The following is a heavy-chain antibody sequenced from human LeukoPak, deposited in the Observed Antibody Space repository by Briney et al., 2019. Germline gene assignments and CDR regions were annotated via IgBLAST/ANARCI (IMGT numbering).Heavy chain of an antibody. CDR1: GYSFSNYW. V-gene: IGHV5-51*01. D-gene: IGHD6-19*01. J-gene: IGHJ4*02. Sequence: GESLKISCMGSGYSFSNYWIGWVRQMPGKGLGWMGIIYPDESNTRYSPSFQGQVTVSADKSISTAYLQWSSLKASDTAIYYCARHEGGGWYIDYWGQGTLVTVSS. CDR2: IYPDESNT. CDR3: ARHEGGGWYIDY.